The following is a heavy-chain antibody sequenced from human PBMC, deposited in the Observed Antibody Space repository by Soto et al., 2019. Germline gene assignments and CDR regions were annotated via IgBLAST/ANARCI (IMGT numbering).Heavy chain of an antibody. V-gene: IGHV3-30*18. CDR1: GFTFSSYG. J-gene: IGHJ6*02. CDR3: AKDPRDSSGYYHLLGGDYYYGMDV. D-gene: IGHD3-22*01. CDR2: ISYDGSNK. Sequence: GESLKISCAASGFTFSSYGMHWVRQAPGKGLEWVAVISYDGSNKYYADSVKGRFTISRDNSKNTLYLQMNSLRAEDTAVYYCAKDPRDSSGYYHLLGGDYYYGMDVWGQGTTVTVSS.